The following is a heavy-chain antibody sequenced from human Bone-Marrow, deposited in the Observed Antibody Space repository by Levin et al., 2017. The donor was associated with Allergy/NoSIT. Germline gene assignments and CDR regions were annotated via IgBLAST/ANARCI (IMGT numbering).Heavy chain of an antibody. CDR1: GSSIDSGHY. Sequence: NPSETLSLTCAVSGSSIDSGHYWGWIRQSPGKGLEWIGSVYHSGSTYYNPSLKSRVTISADTSKNQFSLKLNSVTVADTAIYYCARHKSPMVIVAITPGAYYFDSWGQGTLVTVSS. CDR3: ARHKSPMVIVAITPGAYYFDS. V-gene: IGHV4-38-2*01. D-gene: IGHD3-22*01. J-gene: IGHJ4*02. CDR2: VYHSGST.